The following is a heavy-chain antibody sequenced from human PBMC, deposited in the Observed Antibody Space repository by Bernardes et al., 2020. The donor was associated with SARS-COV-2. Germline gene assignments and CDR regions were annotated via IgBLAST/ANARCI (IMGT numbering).Heavy chain of an antibody. D-gene: IGHD3-3*01. CDR2: IYYSGST. Sequence: SETLSLTCTVSGGSISSSSYYWGWIRQPPGKGLEWIGSIYYSGSTYYNPSLKSRVTISVDTSKNQFSLKLSSVTAADTAVYYCTAGPLTTFWSGYRGFDYWRQASIVTVSS. CDR3: TAGPLTTFWSGYRGFDY. CDR1: GGSISSSSYY. J-gene: IGHJ4*02. V-gene: IGHV4-39*07.